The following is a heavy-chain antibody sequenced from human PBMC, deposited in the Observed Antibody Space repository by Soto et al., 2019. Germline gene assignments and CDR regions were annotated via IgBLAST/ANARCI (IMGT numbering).Heavy chain of an antibody. CDR2: INSDGSTI. J-gene: IGHJ3*02. CDR1: GFPFGPFW. Sequence: PGGSLRLSCAASGFPFGPFWMHWVRQVPGKGLEWVSHINSDGSTIVYADSVKGRFTISRDNAKSTLFLQMNSLRVEDTAVYYCARDRGYPDSFDIWGQGTMVTVS. V-gene: IGHV3-74*01. CDR3: ARDRGYPDSFDI. D-gene: IGHD3-10*01.